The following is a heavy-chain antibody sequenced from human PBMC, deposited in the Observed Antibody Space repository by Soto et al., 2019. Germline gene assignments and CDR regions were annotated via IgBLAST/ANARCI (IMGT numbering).Heavy chain of an antibody. V-gene: IGHV5-10-1*01. J-gene: IGHJ5*02. CDR2: IDPSDSYT. CDR1: GYSFTSYW. D-gene: IGHD6-13*01. Sequence: PGESLKISCKGSGYSFTSYWISWVRQMPGKGLEWMGRIDPSDSYTNYSPSFQGHVTISADKSISTAYLQWSSLKASDTAMYYCARGVGSSWADNWFDPWGKGTLVTVSS. CDR3: ARGVGSSWADNWFDP.